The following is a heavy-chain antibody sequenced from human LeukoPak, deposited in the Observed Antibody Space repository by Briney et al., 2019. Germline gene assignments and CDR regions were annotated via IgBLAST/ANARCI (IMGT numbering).Heavy chain of an antibody. D-gene: IGHD3-3*01. V-gene: IGHV3-33*08. CDR3: AREWVTVFGGFDY. CDR2: IWYDGSNK. CDR1: GFTFSSSA. Sequence: GGSLRLSCVASGFTFSSSAMNWVRQAPGKGLEWVAVIWYDGSNKYYADSVKGRFTISRDNSKNTLYLQMDSLRVEDTAVYYCAREWVTVFGGFDYWGQGTLVTVSS. J-gene: IGHJ4*02.